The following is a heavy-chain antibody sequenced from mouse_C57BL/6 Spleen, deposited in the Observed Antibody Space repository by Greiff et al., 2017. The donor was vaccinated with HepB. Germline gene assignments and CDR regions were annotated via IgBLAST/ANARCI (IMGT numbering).Heavy chain of an antibody. Sequence: VQLQQSGAELAKPGASVKLSCKASGYTFTSYWMHWVKQRPGQGLEWIGYINPSSGYTKYNQKFKDKATLTADKSSSTAYMQLSSLTYEDSAVYYCATSYYSNPLYFDYWGQGTTLTVSS. CDR3: ATSYYSNPLYFDY. CDR2: INPSSGYT. V-gene: IGHV1-7*01. CDR1: GYTFTSYW. D-gene: IGHD2-5*01. J-gene: IGHJ2*01.